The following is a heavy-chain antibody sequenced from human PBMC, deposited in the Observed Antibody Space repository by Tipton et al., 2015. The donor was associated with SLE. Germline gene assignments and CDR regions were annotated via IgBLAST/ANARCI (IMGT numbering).Heavy chain of an antibody. CDR1: GCSIRTYY. Sequence: GLVKPSETLSLTCTVSGCSIRTYYWSWIRQTPGKGLEWIGYRYYNGSTNYNHSPKSRVTISVDTSKNQFYLKLSSVTAADTAAYYCAGDSRGESYGAGTSLDYWGQGTLVIASS. D-gene: IGHD3-10*01. J-gene: IGHJ4*02. V-gene: IGHV4-59*12. CDR2: RYYNGST. CDR3: AGDSRGESYGAGTSLDY.